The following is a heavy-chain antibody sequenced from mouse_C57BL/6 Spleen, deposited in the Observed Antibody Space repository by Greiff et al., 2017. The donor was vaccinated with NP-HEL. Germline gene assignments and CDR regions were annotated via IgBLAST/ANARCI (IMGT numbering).Heavy chain of an antibody. CDR2: INPNNGGT. Sequence: EVQLQQSGPELVKPGASVKIPCKASGYTFTDYNMDWVKQSHGKSLEWIGDINPNNGGTIDNQKFKGKATLTVDKSSSTAYMELRSLTSEDTAVYYCARDSSGYFWFAYWGQGTLVTVSA. CDR3: ARDSSGYFWFAY. CDR1: GYTFTDYN. V-gene: IGHV1-18*01. J-gene: IGHJ3*01. D-gene: IGHD3-2*02.